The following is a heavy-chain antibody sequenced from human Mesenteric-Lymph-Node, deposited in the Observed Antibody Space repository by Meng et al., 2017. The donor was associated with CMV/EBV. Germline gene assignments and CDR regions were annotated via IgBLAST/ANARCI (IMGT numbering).Heavy chain of an antibody. J-gene: IGHJ4*02. CDR1: DFTLNGAW. D-gene: IGHD1-26*01. CDR2: VKSASAGGAA. V-gene: IGHV3-15*07. CDR3: TTGWDQYFDF. Sequence: EVQLVESGGGLVKPGGSLRLSCVASDFTLNGAWMNWVRQAPGEGLEWVGRVKSASAGGAADAATPVKGRFTVSRDDSRKTVHLQMANLKIEDTAVYYCTTGWDQYFDFWGQGALVTVSS.